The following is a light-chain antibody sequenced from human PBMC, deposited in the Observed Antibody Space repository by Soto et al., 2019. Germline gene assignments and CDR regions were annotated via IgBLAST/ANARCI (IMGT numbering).Light chain of an antibody. V-gene: IGLV2-23*02. CDR2: EVS. Sequence: QSVLTQPASVSGSPGQSITISCTGTSSDVGSYNLVSWYQQHPGKAPKLMIYEVSKRPSGVSNRFSGSKSGNTASLTISGLQADDEADYYCCSYAGSRVFGGGTKVTGL. J-gene: IGLJ2*01. CDR3: CSYAGSRV. CDR1: SSDVGSYNL.